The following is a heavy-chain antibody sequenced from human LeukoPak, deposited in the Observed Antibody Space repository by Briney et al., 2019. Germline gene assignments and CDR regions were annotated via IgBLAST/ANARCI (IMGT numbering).Heavy chain of an antibody. J-gene: IGHJ5*02. CDR2: LYDGVST. Sequence: SETPSLTCTVSGASIRSYYWSWIRQPPGKGLEWIGSLYDGVSTKYNPSFKSRLTFSVDTSNNQFSLQMTSVTATDTAFYYCARFSQGVFGWFDPWGQGTLVTVSS. CDR3: ARFSQGVFGWFDP. D-gene: IGHD3-10*01. CDR1: GASIRSYY. V-gene: IGHV4-59*01.